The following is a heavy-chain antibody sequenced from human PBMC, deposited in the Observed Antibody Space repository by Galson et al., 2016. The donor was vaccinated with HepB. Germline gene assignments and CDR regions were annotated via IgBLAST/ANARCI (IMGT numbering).Heavy chain of an antibody. Sequence: SLRLSCAASGFTFSSYWMSWVRQAPGKRLEWVANIKQDGSEKEYVDSVKGRFTISRDNAKNSLYLQMNSLRAEVTAVYYCARESIGGFDPWGQGTLVTVSS. CDR2: IKQDGSEK. CDR1: GFTFSSYW. V-gene: IGHV3-7*01. D-gene: IGHD3-16*01. CDR3: ARESIGGFDP. J-gene: IGHJ5*02.